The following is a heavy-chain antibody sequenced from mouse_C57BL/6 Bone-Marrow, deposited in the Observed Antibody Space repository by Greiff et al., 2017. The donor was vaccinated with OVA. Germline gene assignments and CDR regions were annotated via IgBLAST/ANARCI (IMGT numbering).Heavy chain of an antibody. CDR3: AVRGYYFDY. Sequence: QVTLKVSGAELVRPGTSVKVSCKASGYAFTNYLIEWVKQRPGQGLEWIGVINPGSGGTNYNEKFKGKATLTADKSSSTAYMQLSSLTSEDSAVYFCAVRGYYFDYWGQGTTLTVSS. CDR1: GYAFTNYL. CDR2: INPGSGGT. J-gene: IGHJ2*01. V-gene: IGHV1-54*01. D-gene: IGHD3-2*02.